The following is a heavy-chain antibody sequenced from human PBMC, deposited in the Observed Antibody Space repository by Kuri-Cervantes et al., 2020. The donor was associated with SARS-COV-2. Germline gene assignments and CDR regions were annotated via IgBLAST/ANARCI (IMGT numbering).Heavy chain of an antibody. CDR3: ARDRSGGGIKRGGWYFDL. Sequence: GESLKISCAASGFTFSSYSMNWVRQAPGKGLEWVSSISSSSSYIYYADSVKGRFTISRDNSKNTLYLQMNSLRAEDTAVYYCARDRSGGGIKRGGWYFDLWGRGTLVTVSS. V-gene: IGHV3-21*01. J-gene: IGHJ2*01. CDR1: GFTFSSYS. CDR2: ISSSSSYI. D-gene: IGHD3-16*01.